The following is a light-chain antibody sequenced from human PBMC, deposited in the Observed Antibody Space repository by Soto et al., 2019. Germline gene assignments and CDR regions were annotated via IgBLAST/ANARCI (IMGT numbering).Light chain of an antibody. CDR3: QQTYSNLWT. J-gene: IGKJ1*01. CDR1: QTVSRY. Sequence: DIQLTQSPSSLSASVGHTFTIACRASQTVSRYLNWYQQKSGTAPKLLIYAASTLHTGVPSRFSGRGSGTDFTLTINNLQRQDFADYFCQQTYSNLWTFGQGTKVDI. V-gene: IGKV1-39*01. CDR2: AAS.